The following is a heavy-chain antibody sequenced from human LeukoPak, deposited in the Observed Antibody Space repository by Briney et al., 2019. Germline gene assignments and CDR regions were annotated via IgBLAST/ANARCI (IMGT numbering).Heavy chain of an antibody. CDR1: GDSVSSNSAA. CDR2: TYYRSKWYN. J-gene: IGHJ4*02. CDR3: ARDKGNYDFWSGYPTGYFDY. V-gene: IGHV6-1*01. Sequence: SQTLSLTCAISGDSVSSNSAAWNWIRQSPSRGLEWLGRTYYRSKWYNDYAVSVKSRITINPDTSKNQFSLQLNSVTPEDTAVYYCARDKGNYDFWSGYPTGYFDYWGQGTLVTVSS. D-gene: IGHD3-3*01.